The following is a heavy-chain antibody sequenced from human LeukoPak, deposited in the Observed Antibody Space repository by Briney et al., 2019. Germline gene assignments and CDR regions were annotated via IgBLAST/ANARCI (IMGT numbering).Heavy chain of an antibody. D-gene: IGHD2-15*01. V-gene: IGHV3-23*01. CDR3: AKQLGYCSDGSCYFPY. J-gene: IGHJ4*02. CDR2: ISNNGGYT. Sequence: PGRSLRLSCAASGFTFSSSAMSWVRQAPGKGLEWVSAISNNGGYTYYADSVQGRFTISRDNSESTLCLQMNSLRAEDTAVYYCAKQLGYCSDGSCYFPYWGQGTLVTVSP. CDR1: GFTFSSSA.